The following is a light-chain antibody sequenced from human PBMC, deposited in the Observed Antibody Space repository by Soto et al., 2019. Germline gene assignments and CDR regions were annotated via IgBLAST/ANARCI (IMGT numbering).Light chain of an antibody. J-gene: IGLJ3*02. CDR2: TND. V-gene: IGLV1-44*01. CDR1: NSNIGSNT. Sequence: VLTQPPSASGTPGQRVTISCSGSNSNIGSNTVNWYQQLPGTAPKLLIHTNDQRPSGVPDRFSGSKSGTSASLAVSGLQSEDEAAYHCSAWDDNVNGPVFGGGTKLTVL. CDR3: SAWDDNVNGPV.